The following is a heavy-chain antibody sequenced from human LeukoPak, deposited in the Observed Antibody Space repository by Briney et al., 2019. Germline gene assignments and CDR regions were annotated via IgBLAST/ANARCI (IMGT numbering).Heavy chain of an antibody. Sequence: ASVTVSCKASGYTFTSYYMHWVRQAPGQGLEWMGIINPSGGSTTYAQKFQGRVTITRDTSTSTVYMELSSLRSEDTAVYYCARAGYSGYDYNCDYWGQGTLVTVSS. D-gene: IGHD5-12*01. J-gene: IGHJ4*02. V-gene: IGHV1-46*01. CDR3: ARAGYSGYDYNCDY. CDR1: GYTFTSYY. CDR2: INPSGGST.